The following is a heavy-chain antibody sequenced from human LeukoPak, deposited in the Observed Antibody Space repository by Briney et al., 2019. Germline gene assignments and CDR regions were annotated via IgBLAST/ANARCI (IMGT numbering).Heavy chain of an antibody. D-gene: IGHD6-13*01. CDR2: INHSGST. Sequence: SETLSLTCAVYGGSFSGYYWSWIRQPPGKGLEWIGEINHSGSTNYNPSLKSRVTISVDTSKNQFSLKLSSVTAADTAVYYCARDGSWSFGWFDPWGQGTLVTVSS. V-gene: IGHV4-34*01. J-gene: IGHJ5*02. CDR3: ARDGSWSFGWFDP. CDR1: GGSFSGYY.